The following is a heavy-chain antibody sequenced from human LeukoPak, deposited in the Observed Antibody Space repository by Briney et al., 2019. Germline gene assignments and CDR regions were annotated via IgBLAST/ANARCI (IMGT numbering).Heavy chain of an antibody. Sequence: AASVKVSCKASGYTFTSYDINWVRQATGQGLEWMGWMSPNSGDTGYAQKFQGRVTMTRNTSISTAYMELSRLRSDDTAVYYCARAGAGSSGYPEDYWGQGTLVTVSS. CDR1: GYTFTSYD. V-gene: IGHV1-8*01. CDR2: MSPNSGDT. CDR3: ARAGAGSSGYPEDY. J-gene: IGHJ4*02. D-gene: IGHD3-22*01.